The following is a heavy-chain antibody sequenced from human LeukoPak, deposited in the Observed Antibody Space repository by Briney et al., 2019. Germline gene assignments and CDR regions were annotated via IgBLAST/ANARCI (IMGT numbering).Heavy chain of an antibody. J-gene: IGHJ4*02. D-gene: IGHD3-3*01. CDR3: ARGRFWSGYLYYFDC. CDR2: IKQDGSEK. CDR1: GFTFSSYW. Sequence: GGSLRLSCAASGFTFSSYWMSWVRQAPGKGLEWVANIKQDGSEKYYVDSVKGRFTISRDNAKNSLYLQMNSLRAEDTAVYYCARGRFWSGYLYYFDCWGQGTLVTVSS. V-gene: IGHV3-7*01.